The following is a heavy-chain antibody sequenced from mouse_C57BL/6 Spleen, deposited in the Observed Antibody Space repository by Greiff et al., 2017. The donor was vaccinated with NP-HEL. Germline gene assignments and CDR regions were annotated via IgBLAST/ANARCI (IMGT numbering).Heavy chain of an antibody. Sequence: VQLQQSGAELVRPGASVKLSCKASGYTFTDYYINWVKQRPGQGLEWIARIYPGSGNTYYNEKFKGKATLTAEKSSSTAYMQLSSLTSEDSAVYFCARWSYYGSSYWGQGTSVTVSS. V-gene: IGHV1-76*01. D-gene: IGHD1-1*01. CDR1: GYTFTDYY. CDR2: IYPGSGNT. CDR3: ARWSYYGSSY. J-gene: IGHJ4*01.